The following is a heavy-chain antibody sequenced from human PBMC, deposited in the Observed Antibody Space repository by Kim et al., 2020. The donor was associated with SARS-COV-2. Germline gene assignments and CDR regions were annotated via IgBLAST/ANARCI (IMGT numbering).Heavy chain of an antibody. D-gene: IGHD3-10*01. J-gene: IGHJ4*02. CDR3: AKVFNYGSGDMPNYFDY. V-gene: IGHV3-23*01. CDR2: INYDGGLT. CDR1: GFTFSSFA. Sequence: GGSLRLSCAASGFTFSSFAMTWVRQLPGKGLEWVSVINYDGGLTFYADSVKGRFTISRDNSMNTLYLQMNSLRADDTAVYYCAKVFNYGSGDMPNYFDYWRQGTPVTVSS.